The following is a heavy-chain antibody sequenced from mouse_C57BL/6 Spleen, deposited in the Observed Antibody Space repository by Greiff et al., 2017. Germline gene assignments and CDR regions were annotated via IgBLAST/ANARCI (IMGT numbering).Heavy chain of an antibody. CDR2: INPSNGGT. V-gene: IGHV1-53*01. J-gene: IGHJ2*01. CDR1: GYTFTSYW. Sequence: VQLQQSGTELVKPGASGYTFTSYWMHWVKQRPGQGLEWIGNINPSNGGTNYNEKFKSKATLTVDKSSSTAYMQLSSLTSEDSAVYYCARPTTVVPRSYFDYWGQGTTLTVSS. CDR3: ARPTTVVPRSYFDY. D-gene: IGHD1-1*01.